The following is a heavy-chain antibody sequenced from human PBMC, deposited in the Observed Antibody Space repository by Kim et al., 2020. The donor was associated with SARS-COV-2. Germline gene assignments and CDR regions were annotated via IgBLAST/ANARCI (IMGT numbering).Heavy chain of an antibody. CDR3: ARDARWNFGVHMDV. D-gene: IGHD1-7*01. J-gene: IGHJ6*02. Sequence: SVKVSCKASGGTFSSYAISWVRQAPGQGLEWMGGIIPIFGTANYAQKFQGRVTITADESTSTAYMELSSLRSEDTAVYYCARDARWNFGVHMDVWGQGTTVTVSS. CDR2: IIPIFGTA. CDR1: GGTFSSYA. V-gene: IGHV1-69*13.